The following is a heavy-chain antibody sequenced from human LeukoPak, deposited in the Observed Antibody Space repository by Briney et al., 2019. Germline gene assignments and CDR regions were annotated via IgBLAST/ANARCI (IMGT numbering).Heavy chain of an antibody. CDR1: GYSISSGYY. J-gene: IGHJ4*02. V-gene: IGHV4-38-2*02. CDR2: IYHSGST. CDR3: ARDSSFTRTRPYDY. Sequence: PSETLSLTCTVSGYSISSGYYWGWIRQPPGKGLEWIGSIYHSGSTYYNPSLKSRVTISVDTSKNQFSLKLSSVTAADTAVYYCARDSSFTRTRPYDYWGQGTLVTVSS. D-gene: IGHD1/OR15-1a*01.